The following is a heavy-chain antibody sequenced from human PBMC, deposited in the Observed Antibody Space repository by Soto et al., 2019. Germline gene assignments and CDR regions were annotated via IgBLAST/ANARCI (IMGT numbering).Heavy chain of an antibody. Sequence: SETLSLTCTVSGGSISSSSYYWGWIRQPPGKGLEWIGSIYYSGSTYYNPSLKSRVTISVDTSKNQFSLKLSSVTAADTAVYYCARHGVVVVAATGWGQGTLVTVSS. J-gene: IGHJ4*02. CDR3: ARHGVVVVAATG. CDR1: GGSISSSSYY. V-gene: IGHV4-39*01. D-gene: IGHD2-15*01. CDR2: IYYSGST.